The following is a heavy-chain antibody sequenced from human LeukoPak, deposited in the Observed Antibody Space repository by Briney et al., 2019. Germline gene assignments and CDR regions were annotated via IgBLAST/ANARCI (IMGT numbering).Heavy chain of an antibody. CDR1: GFTFSSYS. Sequence: GGSLRLSCAASGFTFSSYSMNWVRQAPGKGLEWVSSISGSSSYIYYADSVKGRFTISRDNAKNSLYLQMNSLRAEDTAVYYCAAHEKGYCSSTSCTNYYYYGMDVWGKGTTVTVSP. V-gene: IGHV3-21*01. J-gene: IGHJ6*04. CDR3: AAHEKGYCSSTSCTNYYYYGMDV. CDR2: ISGSSSYI. D-gene: IGHD2-2*01.